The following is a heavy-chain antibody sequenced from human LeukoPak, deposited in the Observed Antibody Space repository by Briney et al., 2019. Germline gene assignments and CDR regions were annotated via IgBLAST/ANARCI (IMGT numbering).Heavy chain of an antibody. D-gene: IGHD4-17*01. CDR1: GGSISSGDYY. Sequence: PSETLSLTCTVSGGSISSGDYYWSWIRQPPGKGLEWIGYIYYSGSTNYTPSLKSRLTISVDASKNQFSLKLSSVTATDTAVYYCASLTTVTQGYFDSWGQGTLVTVSS. J-gene: IGHJ4*02. CDR2: IYYSGST. V-gene: IGHV4-30-4*01. CDR3: ASLTTVTQGYFDS.